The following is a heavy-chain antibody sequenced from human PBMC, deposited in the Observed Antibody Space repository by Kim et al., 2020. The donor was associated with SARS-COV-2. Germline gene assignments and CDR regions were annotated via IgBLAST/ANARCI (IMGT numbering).Heavy chain of an antibody. CDR2: IYPGDSDT. D-gene: IGHD2-2*02. Sequence: GESLKISCKGSGYSFTSYWIGWVRQMPGKGLEWMGIIYPGDSDTRYSPSSQGQVTISADKSISTAYLQWSSLKASDTAMYYCARLTEGYCSSTSCYKNAFDIWGQGTMVTVSS. V-gene: IGHV5-51*01. CDR3: ARLTEGYCSSTSCYKNAFDI. J-gene: IGHJ3*02. CDR1: GYSFTSYW.